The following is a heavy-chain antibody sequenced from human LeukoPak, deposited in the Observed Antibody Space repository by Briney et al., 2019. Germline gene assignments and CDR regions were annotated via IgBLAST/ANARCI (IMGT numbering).Heavy chain of an antibody. CDR1: GYSISSGYY. Sequence: SETLSLTCGVSGYSISSGYYWGWIRQSPEKGLEWIATIFHSGSIYYNPSLKSRVTLSVDTSKNQFTLKLSSVTAADTAVYYCARMGVSYYYDSSTYYPAAFYVWGQGTMVSVSS. D-gene: IGHD3-22*01. J-gene: IGHJ3*01. CDR3: ARMGVSYYYDSSTYYPAAFYV. CDR2: IFHSGSI. V-gene: IGHV4-38-2*01.